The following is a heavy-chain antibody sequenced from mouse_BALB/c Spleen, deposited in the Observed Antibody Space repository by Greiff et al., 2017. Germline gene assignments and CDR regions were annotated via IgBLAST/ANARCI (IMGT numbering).Heavy chain of an antibody. CDR1: GFSLTGYG. J-gene: IGHJ4*01. D-gene: IGHD1-1*01. V-gene: IGHV2-6-7*01. CDR3: ARTVVSTSDAMDY. CDR2: IWGDGST. Sequence: VQLQQSGPGLVAPSQSLSITCTVSGFSLTGYGVNWVRQPPGKGLEWLGMIWGDGSTDYNSALKSRLSISKDNSKSQVFLKMNSLQTDDTARYYCARTVVSTSDAMDYWGQGTSVTVSS.